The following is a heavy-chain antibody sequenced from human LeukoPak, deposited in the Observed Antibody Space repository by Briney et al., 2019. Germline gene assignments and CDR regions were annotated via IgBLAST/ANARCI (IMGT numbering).Heavy chain of an antibody. CDR3: ARDLASLSGGDYGGS. CDR2: IYSGGSI. CDR1: GFSVSDNY. Sequence: GGSLRLSCAASGFSVSDNYMSWVRQAPGKGLECVSVIYSGGSIYYADSVKGRFTISGDNSKNTLYLQMNSLRVEDSAVYYCARDLASLSGGDYGGSWGQGTLVTVSS. V-gene: IGHV3-53*01. D-gene: IGHD2-21*02. J-gene: IGHJ5*02.